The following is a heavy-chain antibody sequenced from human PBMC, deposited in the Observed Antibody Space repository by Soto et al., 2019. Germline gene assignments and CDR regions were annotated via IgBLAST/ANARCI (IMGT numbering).Heavy chain of an antibody. CDR2: IWYDGSNK. D-gene: IGHD5-12*01. V-gene: IGHV3-33*01. J-gene: IGHJ4*02. Sequence: PGGSLRLSCAASGFTFSSYGMHWVRQAPGKGLEWVAVIWYDGSNKYYADSVKGRFTISRDNSKNTLYLQMNSLRAEDTAVYYCAREHVDIVATTLGFDYWGQGTLVTVSS. CDR1: GFTFSSYG. CDR3: AREHVDIVATTLGFDY.